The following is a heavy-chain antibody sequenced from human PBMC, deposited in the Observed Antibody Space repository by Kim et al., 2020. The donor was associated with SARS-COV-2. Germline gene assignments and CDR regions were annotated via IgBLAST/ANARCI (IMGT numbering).Heavy chain of an antibody. CDR2: VNWKSSSV. D-gene: IGHD3-22*01. Sequence: SLRLSCVSSGFTFEEYAMHWVRQAPGRGLEWGSGVNWKSSSVEYAGSVKGRFTISRDNAKNSLYLQMNSLRPEDTALYYCTKDRRLYDSSGGFDYWGQGTLVNVSS. J-gene: IGHJ4*02. CDR3: TKDRRLYDSSGGFDY. CDR1: GFTFEEYA. V-gene: IGHV3-9*01.